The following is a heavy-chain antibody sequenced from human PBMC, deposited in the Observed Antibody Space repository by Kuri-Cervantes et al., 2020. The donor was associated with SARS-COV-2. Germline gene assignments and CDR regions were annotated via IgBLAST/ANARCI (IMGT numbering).Heavy chain of an antibody. Sequence: LRLSCAASGFTFSSYSMNWVRQPPGKGLEWIGYIYYSGSTYYNPSLKSRVTISVDTSKNQFSLKLSSVTAADTAVYYCAKGCYYYMDVWGKGTTVTVSS. CDR2: IYYSGST. V-gene: IGHV4-30-4*08. J-gene: IGHJ6*03. CDR1: GFTFSSYS. CDR3: AKGCYYYMDV.